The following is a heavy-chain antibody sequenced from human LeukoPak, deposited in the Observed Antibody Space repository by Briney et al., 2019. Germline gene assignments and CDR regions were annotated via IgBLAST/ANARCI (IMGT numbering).Heavy chain of an antibody. CDR2: IYYSGST. J-gene: IGHJ4*02. D-gene: IGHD3-16*01. V-gene: IGHV4-59*08. Sequence: SETLSLTCTVSGGSISSYYWSWIRQPPGKGLEWIGYIYYSGSTNYNPSLKSRVTISVDTSKNQFSLKLSSVTAADTAVYYCARGNYDYGWGNFRKGSFDNWGQGSLVTVSS. CDR1: GGSISSYY. CDR3: ARGNYDYGWGNFRKGSFDN.